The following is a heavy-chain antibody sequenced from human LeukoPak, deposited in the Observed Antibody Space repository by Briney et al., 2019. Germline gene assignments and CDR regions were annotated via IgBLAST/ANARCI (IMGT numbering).Heavy chain of an antibody. CDR2: INHSGST. J-gene: IGHJ4*02. CDR1: GVSFSGYY. Sequence: SETLSLTCAVYGVSFSGYYWSWIRQPPGKGLEWIGEINHSGSTNYNPSLKSRVTISVDTSKNQFSLKLSSVTAADTAVYYCATRIAAAGSFDYWGQGTLVTVSS. CDR3: ATRIAAAGSFDY. V-gene: IGHV4-34*01. D-gene: IGHD6-13*01.